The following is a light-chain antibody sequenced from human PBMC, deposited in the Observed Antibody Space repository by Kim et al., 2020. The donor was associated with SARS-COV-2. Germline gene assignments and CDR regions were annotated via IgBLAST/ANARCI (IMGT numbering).Light chain of an antibody. CDR3: QSYDSSNHVV. V-gene: IGLV6-57*04. Sequence: LTQPHSVSESPGKTVTISCTRSSGSIASNYVQWYQQRPGSAPTTVIYEDNQRPSGVPHRFSGSIDSSSNSASLTISGLKTEDEADYYCQSYDSSNHVVFGGGTQLTVL. J-gene: IGLJ2*01. CDR1: SGSIASNY. CDR2: EDN.